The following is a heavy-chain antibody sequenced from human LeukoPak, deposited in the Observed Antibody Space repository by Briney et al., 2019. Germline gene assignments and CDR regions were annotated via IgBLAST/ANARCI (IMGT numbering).Heavy chain of an antibody. Sequence: SETLSLTCTVSGGSISSYYWSWIRQPPGKGLEWIGYIYYSGSTNYNPSLKSRVTISVDTSKNQFSLKLSSVTAADTAVYYCASRIIVGAGYYFDYWGQGTLVTVPS. D-gene: IGHD1-26*01. V-gene: IGHV4-59*08. J-gene: IGHJ4*02. CDR3: ASRIIVGAGYYFDY. CDR1: GGSISSYY. CDR2: IYYSGST.